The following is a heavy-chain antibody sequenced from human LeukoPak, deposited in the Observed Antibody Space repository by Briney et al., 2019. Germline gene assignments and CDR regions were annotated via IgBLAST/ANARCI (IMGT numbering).Heavy chain of an antibody. CDR2: VYDSGNTKYT. CDR3: ARELGSGYGYGMDV. D-gene: IGHD5-12*01. J-gene: IGHJ6*02. CDR1: GGSISSFY. Sequence: SETLSLTCTVSGGSISSFYWSWIRQPPGKGLEWIGWVYDSGNTKYTKYNSSLTSRVTISLDTSKKQFSLEVTSVTAADTALYYCARELGSGYGYGMDVWGQGTTVTVSS. V-gene: IGHV4-59*01.